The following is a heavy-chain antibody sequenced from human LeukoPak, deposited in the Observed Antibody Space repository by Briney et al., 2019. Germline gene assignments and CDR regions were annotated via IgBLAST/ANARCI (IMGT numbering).Heavy chain of an antibody. V-gene: IGHV3-21*06. CDR3: ARDYYGSGSCYY. CDR1: GFIFSSYS. CDR2: ISSSSSYI. Sequence: GGSLRLSCTGSGFIFSSYSMNWVRRAPGKGLEWVSSISSSSSYIYQADSTKGRFTISRDNAKNSLYLQMDSLRAEDTAVYYCARDYYGSGSCYYWGQGTLVTVSS. J-gene: IGHJ4*02. D-gene: IGHD3-10*01.